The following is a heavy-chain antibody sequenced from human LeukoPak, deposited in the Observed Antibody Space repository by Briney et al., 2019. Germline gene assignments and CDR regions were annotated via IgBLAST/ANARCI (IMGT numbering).Heavy chain of an antibody. V-gene: IGHV3-7*01. CDR3: ARDLGSRPGGDAFDI. J-gene: IGHJ3*02. Sequence: GGSLRLSCAASGFTFSSYWMSWVRQAPGKGLEWVANIKQDGSEKYYVDSVKGRFTISRDNAKNSLYLQMNSLRAEDTAVYYCARDLGSRPGGDAFDIWGQGTMVTVSS. CDR2: IKQDGSEK. D-gene: IGHD6-13*01. CDR1: GFTFSSYW.